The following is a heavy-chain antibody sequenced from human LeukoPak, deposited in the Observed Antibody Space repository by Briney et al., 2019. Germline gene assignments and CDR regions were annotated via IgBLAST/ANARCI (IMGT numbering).Heavy chain of an antibody. J-gene: IGHJ6*03. CDR3: ARGGGTYYYGSGSYYYDYYYMDV. CDR1: GGTFSSYA. CDR2: IIPIFGTA. V-gene: IGHV1-69*13. D-gene: IGHD3-10*01. Sequence: SVKVSCKASGGTFSSYAISWVRQAPGQGLEWMGGIIPIFGTANYAQKFQGRVTITADESTSTAYMELSSLRSEDTAVYYCARGGGTYYYGSGSYYYDYYYMDVWGKGTTVTISS.